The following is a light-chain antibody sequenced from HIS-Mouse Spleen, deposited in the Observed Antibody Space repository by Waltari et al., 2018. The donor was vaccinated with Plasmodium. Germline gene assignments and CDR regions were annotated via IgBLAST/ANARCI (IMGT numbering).Light chain of an antibody. CDR3: QQYYSYPWT. J-gene: IGKJ1*01. Sequence: AIRMTQSPSSFSASTGDRVTITCRASQGISSYLAWYQQKPWKAPKLRIYAASTLQSGVPSRFSGSGSGTDFTLTISCLQSEDFATYYCQQYYSYPWTFGQWTKVEIK. V-gene: IGKV1-8*01. CDR1: QGISSY. CDR2: AAS.